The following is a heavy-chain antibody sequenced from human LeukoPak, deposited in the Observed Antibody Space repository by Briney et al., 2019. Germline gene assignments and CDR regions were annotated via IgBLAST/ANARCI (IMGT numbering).Heavy chain of an antibody. CDR2: INHSGST. CDR3: ARGGSAMVRGVIFSPKPNDY. V-gene: IGHV4-34*01. D-gene: IGHD3-10*01. Sequence: SETLSLTCAVYGGSFSGYYWSWIRQPPGKGLEWIGEINHSGSTNYNPSLKSRVTISVDTSKNQFSLKLGSVTAADTAVYYCARGGSAMVRGVIFSPKPNDYWGQGTLVTVSS. J-gene: IGHJ4*02. CDR1: GGSFSGYY.